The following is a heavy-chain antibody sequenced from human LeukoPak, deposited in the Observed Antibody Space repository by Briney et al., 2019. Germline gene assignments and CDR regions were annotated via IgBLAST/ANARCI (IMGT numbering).Heavy chain of an antibody. CDR2: INPDSGGT. D-gene: IGHD6-19*01. V-gene: IGHV1-2*02. CDR3: AREGSGWYGNFDY. Sequence: ASVKVSCKASGYTFTGYYTHWVRQAPGQGLEWMGWINPDSGGTNYAQKFQGRVTMTRDTSISTDYMEVSRLRSDDTAVYYCAREGSGWYGNFDYWGQGTLVTVSS. J-gene: IGHJ4*02. CDR1: GYTFTGYY.